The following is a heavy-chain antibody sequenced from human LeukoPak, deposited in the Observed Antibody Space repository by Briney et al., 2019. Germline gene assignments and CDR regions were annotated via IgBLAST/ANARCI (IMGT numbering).Heavy chain of an antibody. D-gene: IGHD2-2*01. J-gene: IGHJ4*02. CDR2: IIPIFGTA. Sequence: ASVKVSCKASGGTFSSYAISWARQAPGQGLEWMGGIIPIFGTANYAQKFQGRVTITTDESTSTAYMELSSLRSEDTAVYYCASTVVVPAALDYWGQGTLVTVSS. CDR3: ASTVVVPAALDY. CDR1: GGTFSSYA. V-gene: IGHV1-69*05.